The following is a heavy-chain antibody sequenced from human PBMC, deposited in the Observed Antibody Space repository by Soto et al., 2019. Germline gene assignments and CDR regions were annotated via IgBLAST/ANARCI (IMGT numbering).Heavy chain of an antibody. CDR1: GCSISSGGYY. V-gene: IGHV4-31*03. CDR3: ARDSRGWFDP. Sequence: KASETLSLTCTVSGCSISSGGYYWSWIRQHPGKGLEWIGYIYYSGSTYYNPSLKSRVTISVDTSKNQFSLKLSSVTAADTAVYYCARDSRGWFDPWGQGTLVTVSS. D-gene: IGHD3-16*01. CDR2: IYYSGST. J-gene: IGHJ5*02.